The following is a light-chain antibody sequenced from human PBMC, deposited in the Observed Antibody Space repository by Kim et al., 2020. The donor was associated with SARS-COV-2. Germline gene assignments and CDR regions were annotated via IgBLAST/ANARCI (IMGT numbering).Light chain of an antibody. CDR2: TAS. V-gene: IGKV1-39*01. J-gene: IGKJ2*03. Sequence: SAAVGDRVTITCRASQSINNYLNWYQQKPGKAPKLLIYTASSLQSGVPSRFRGSGSGKDFTLTISSLQPEDFAIYYCQQSSNTLYSFGQGTKLEI. CDR1: QSINNY. CDR3: QQSSNTLYS.